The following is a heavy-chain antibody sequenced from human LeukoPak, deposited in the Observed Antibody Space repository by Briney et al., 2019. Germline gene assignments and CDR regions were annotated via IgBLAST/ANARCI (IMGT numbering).Heavy chain of an antibody. CDR1: GFTFSSYW. J-gene: IGHJ6*03. V-gene: IGHV3-74*01. D-gene: IGHD4-11*01. CDR3: ARAMTTVTTYYYYYMDV. CDR2: INSDGSST. Sequence: GGSLRLSCAASGFTFSSYWMHWVRQAPGKGLVWVSRINSDGSSTSYADSVKGRFTISRDNAKNTLYLQMNSLRAEDTAVYYCARAMTTVTTYYYYYMDVWGKGTTVTVSS.